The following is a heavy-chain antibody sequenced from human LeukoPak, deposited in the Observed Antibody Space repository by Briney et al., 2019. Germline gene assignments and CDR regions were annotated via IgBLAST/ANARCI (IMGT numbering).Heavy chain of an antibody. CDR2: IYSGGSR. J-gene: IGHJ4*02. V-gene: IGHV3-53*01. D-gene: IGHD1-26*01. Sequence: GGSLRLSCAASGFTVSSNYMSWVRQAPGKGLEWVSVIYSGGSRYYADSVKGRFTISRDNSKNTLYLQMNSLRAEDNAVYYCASIRGSYLYFDYWGQGTLVTVSS. CDR3: ASIRGSYLYFDY. CDR1: GFTVSSNY.